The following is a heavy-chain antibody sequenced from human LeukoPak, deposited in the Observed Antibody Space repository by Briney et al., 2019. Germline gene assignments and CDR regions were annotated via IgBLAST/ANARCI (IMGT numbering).Heavy chain of an antibody. D-gene: IGHD2-15*01. J-gene: IGHJ3*02. CDR1: GFTFSSYG. CDR2: IWYDGSNK. Sequence: QPGRSLRLSCAASGFTFSSYGMPWVRQAPGKGLEWVAVIWYDGSNKYYADSVKGRFTISRDNSKNTLYLQMNSLRAEDTAVYYCARDLEAATLEYAFDIWGQGTKGTGSS. CDR3: ARDLEAATLEYAFDI. V-gene: IGHV3-33*01.